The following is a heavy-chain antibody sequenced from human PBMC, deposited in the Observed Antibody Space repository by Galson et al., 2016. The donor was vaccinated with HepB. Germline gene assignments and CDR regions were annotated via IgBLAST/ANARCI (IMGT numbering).Heavy chain of an antibody. CDR2: IRGSGADT. V-gene: IGHV3-23*01. D-gene: IGHD6-19*01. CDR3: AKDLFAVMD. J-gene: IGHJ4*02. CDR1: GFTFNSYG. Sequence: SLRLSCAASGFTFNSYGMSWVRLAPGKGLEWVSGIRGSGADTYYADSVKGRFTISRDNSKNMVYLQMNSLRVDDTAVYYCAKDLFAVMDWGQGTLVTVSS.